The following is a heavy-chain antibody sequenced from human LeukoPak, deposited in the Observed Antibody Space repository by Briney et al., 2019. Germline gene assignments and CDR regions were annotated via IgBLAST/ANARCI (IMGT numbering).Heavy chain of an antibody. CDR3: GIGRKFDWLLCHH. CDR2: FEPEGGET. J-gene: IGHJ5*02. CDR1: GYTLTDVS. Sequence: ASVKVSGKISGYTLTDVSMHWVRQAPGKGLEWMGGFEPEGGETVYAQKFQGRVTMTEDPSADTAYMELRSLSSEDTAVYYCGIGRKFDWLLCHHWGQGTLVTVSS. D-gene: IGHD3-9*01. V-gene: IGHV1-24*01.